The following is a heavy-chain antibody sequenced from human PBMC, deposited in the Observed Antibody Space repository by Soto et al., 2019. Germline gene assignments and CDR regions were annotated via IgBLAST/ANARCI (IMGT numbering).Heavy chain of an antibody. V-gene: IGHV4-34*01. D-gene: IGHD6-13*01. CDR2: INHSGST. Sequence: QVQLQQWGAGLLKPSETLSLTCAVYGGSFSGYYWSWIRQPPGKGLEWIGEINHSGSTNYNPSLKRRVPISVDPSKHQSPLKLSSVTAAATAVYYCPSPAIAAAVSAFDYWGQGTLVTVSS. CDR3: PSPAIAAAVSAFDY. J-gene: IGHJ4*02. CDR1: GGSFSGYY.